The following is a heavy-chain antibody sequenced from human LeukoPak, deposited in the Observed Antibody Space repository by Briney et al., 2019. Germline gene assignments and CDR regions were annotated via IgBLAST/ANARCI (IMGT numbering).Heavy chain of an antibody. V-gene: IGHV3-30*02. CDR2: IRYDGNNK. J-gene: IGHJ6*03. Sequence: GGSLRLSCAAPGFTFSSYGMHWVRQAPGKGLEWVAFIRYDGNNKYYVDSVKGRFTISRDNSKNTLYLQMNSLRAEDTAVYYCAKAPVGLAAIGYYMHVWGKGTTVTVSS. CDR3: AKAPVGLAAIGYYMHV. D-gene: IGHD2-2*01. CDR1: GFTFSSYG.